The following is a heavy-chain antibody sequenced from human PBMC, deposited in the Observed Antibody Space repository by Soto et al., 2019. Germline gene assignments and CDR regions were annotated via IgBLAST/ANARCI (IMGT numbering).Heavy chain of an antibody. CDR3: ARLPNKSPEN. J-gene: IGHJ1*01. Sequence: EVQLVESGGGLVQPGGSLRLSCVASGFTFSSYWMPWVRQAPGKGLVWVSSISNDGSSIYADPVKGRFTISRHNAKNPLYLQMNSLRAEDTAVYYCARLPNKSPENWGQGTLVIVSP. CDR1: GFTFSSYW. CDR2: ISNDGSS. V-gene: IGHV3-74*01.